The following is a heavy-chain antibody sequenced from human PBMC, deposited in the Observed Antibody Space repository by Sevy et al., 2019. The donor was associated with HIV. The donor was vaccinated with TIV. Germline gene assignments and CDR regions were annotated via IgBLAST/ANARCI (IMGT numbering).Heavy chain of an antibody. CDR1: GGSISSEDYY. CDR2: IYYSGST. J-gene: IGHJ4*02. Sequence: SETLSLTCTVSGGSISSEDYYWGWIRQPPGKGLDWIGSIYYSGSTYDNPSLKSRVTISVDTSKNQFSLKLRSVTAADTAMYYCAREGPRIAQFDSWGQGTLVTVSS. CDR3: AREGPRIAQFDS. V-gene: IGHV4-39*02. D-gene: IGHD6-13*01.